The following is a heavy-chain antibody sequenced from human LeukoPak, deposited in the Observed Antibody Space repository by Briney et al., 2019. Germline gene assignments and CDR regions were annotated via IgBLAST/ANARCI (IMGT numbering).Heavy chain of an antibody. CDR3: ARRGRGYCSSTSCYRAGAFDI. CDR1: GGSFSGYY. Sequence: SETLSLTCAVYGGSFSGYYWSWIRQPPGKGLEWIGEINHSGSTNYNPSLKSRVIISVDTSKNQFSLKLSSVTAADTAVYYCARRGRGYCSSTSCYRAGAFDIWGQGTMVTVSS. J-gene: IGHJ3*02. V-gene: IGHV4-34*01. D-gene: IGHD2-2*02. CDR2: INHSGST.